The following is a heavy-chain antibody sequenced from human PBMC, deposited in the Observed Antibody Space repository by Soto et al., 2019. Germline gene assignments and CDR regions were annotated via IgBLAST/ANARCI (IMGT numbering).Heavy chain of an antibody. J-gene: IGHJ4*02. CDR1: GASVSSGSYY. V-gene: IGHV4-61*01. Sequence: QVQLQESGPGLVKPSETLSLTCTVSGASVSSGSYYWSWIRQPPGKGLEWIGYIYSSGSTSIYPSLQSRVTISVATSNNQFSLKLSSVTAVDKAVYYCARDGYGYNYWGQGTLVTVAS. D-gene: IGHD5-12*01. CDR2: IYSSGST. CDR3: ARDGYGYNY.